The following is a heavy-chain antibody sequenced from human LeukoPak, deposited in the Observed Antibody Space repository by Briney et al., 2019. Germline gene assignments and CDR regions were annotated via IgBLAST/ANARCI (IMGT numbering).Heavy chain of an antibody. J-gene: IGHJ4*02. CDR3: ARGGVDFDGYNPLDY. CDR2: IYYSGST. CDR1: GGSISSYY. Sequence: SETPSLTCTVSGGSISSYYWSWIRQPPGKGLEWIGYIYYSGSTNYNPSPKSRVTISVDTSKNQFSLKLSSVTAADTAVYYCARGGVDFDGYNPLDYWGQGTLVTVSS. D-gene: IGHD5-24*01. V-gene: IGHV4-59*01.